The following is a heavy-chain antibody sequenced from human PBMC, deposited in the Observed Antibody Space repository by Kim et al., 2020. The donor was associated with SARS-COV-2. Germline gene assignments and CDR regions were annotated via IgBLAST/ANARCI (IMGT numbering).Heavy chain of an antibody. D-gene: IGHD3-22*01. CDR2: INHSGRT. J-gene: IGHJ4*02. V-gene: IGHV4-34*01. Sequence: SETLSLSCAVYGEPFSGRHWSWIRQPPGKGLEWLGEINHSGRTNYNPSLKSRVTISVDTSKNQFSLRLRYVTAADTARYSCARGRTGVKMMVVVITGAESYCDYWGLGTLVTVSS. CDR3: ARGRTGVKMMVVVITGAESYCDY. CDR1: GEPFSGRH.